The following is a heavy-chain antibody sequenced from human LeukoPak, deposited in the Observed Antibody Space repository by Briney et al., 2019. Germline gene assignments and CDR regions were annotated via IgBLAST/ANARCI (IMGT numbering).Heavy chain of an antibody. CDR2: IIPILGIA. Sequence: ASVKVSCKASGGTFSSSAITWVRQAPGQGLEWMGRIIPILGIASYAQKFQGRVTITADKSTSTAYMELSSLRSEDTAVYYCARTPFRRHYPFDWGQGTLVTVSS. CDR1: GGTFSSSA. CDR3: ARTPFRRHYPFD. J-gene: IGHJ4*02. D-gene: IGHD1-26*01. V-gene: IGHV1-69*04.